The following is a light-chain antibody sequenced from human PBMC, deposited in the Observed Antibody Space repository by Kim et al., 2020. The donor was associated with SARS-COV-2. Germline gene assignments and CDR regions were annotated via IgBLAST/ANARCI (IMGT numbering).Light chain of an antibody. CDR3: QQYSGSRT. CDR1: QSVGSSY. CDR2: GTS. Sequence: EIVLTQSPGTLSLSPGERATLSCRASQSVGSSYLAWYQHKPGQAPRLLIYGTSSRATGIPDRFSGSGSGTDFTLTISRLEPEDFALYYCQQYSGSRTFGQGTKVDIK. J-gene: IGKJ1*01. V-gene: IGKV3-20*01.